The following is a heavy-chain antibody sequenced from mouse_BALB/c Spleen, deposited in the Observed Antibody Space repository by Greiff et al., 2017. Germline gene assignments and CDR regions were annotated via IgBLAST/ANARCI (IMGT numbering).Heavy chain of an antibody. CDR2: IDPANGNT. CDR1: GFNIKDTY. CDR3: AMGGEFAY. Sequence: VQLQQSGAELVKPGASVKLSCTASGFNIKDTYMHWVKQRPEQGLEWIGRIDPANGNTKYDPKFQGKATITADKSSSTAYMQLSSLTSEDSAVYYCAMGGEFAYWGQGTLVTVSA. J-gene: IGHJ3*01. V-gene: IGHV14-3*02.